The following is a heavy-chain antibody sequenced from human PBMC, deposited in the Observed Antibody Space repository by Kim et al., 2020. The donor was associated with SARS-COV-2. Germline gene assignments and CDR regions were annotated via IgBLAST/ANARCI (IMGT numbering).Heavy chain of an antibody. CDR3: ARDYYDTSGYSTYYFDS. J-gene: IGHJ4*02. D-gene: IGHD3-22*01. Sequence: VQGRFSISRDNSQNTLYLQMNSLRAEDTAVYYCARDYYDTSGYSTYYFDSWGQGTLVTVSS. V-gene: IGHV3-30*07.